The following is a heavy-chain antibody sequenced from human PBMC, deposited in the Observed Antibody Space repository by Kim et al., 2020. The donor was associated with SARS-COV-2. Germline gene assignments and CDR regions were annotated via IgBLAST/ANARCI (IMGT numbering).Heavy chain of an antibody. CDR3: ARDQGIAAAGDDY. Sequence: YADSVKGRFTISRDNSKNTLYLQMNSRRAEDTAVYYCARDQGIAAAGDDYWGQGTLVTVSS. V-gene: IGHV3-33*01. D-gene: IGHD6-13*01. J-gene: IGHJ4*02.